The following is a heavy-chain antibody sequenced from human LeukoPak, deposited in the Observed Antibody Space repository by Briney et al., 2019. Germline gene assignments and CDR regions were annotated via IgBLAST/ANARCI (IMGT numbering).Heavy chain of an antibody. V-gene: IGHV4-31*03. CDR3: ARLWGYAFDI. CDR1: GGSISSGGYY. J-gene: IGHJ3*02. Sequence: KASQTLSLTCTVSGGSISSGGYYWSRIRQHPGKGLEWIGYIYYSGSTYYNPSLKSRVTISVDTSKNQFSLKLSSVTAADTAVYYCARLWGYAFDIWGQGTMVTVSS. D-gene: IGHD2-21*01. CDR2: IYYSGST.